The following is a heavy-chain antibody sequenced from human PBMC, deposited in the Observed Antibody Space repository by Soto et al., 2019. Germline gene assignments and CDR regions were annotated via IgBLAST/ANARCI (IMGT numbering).Heavy chain of an antibody. D-gene: IGHD2-2*01. CDR1: GGSISSGDYY. CDR3: ARLHGYCISSSCHGHYAMDV. J-gene: IGHJ6*02. V-gene: IGHV4-39*01. CDR2: IYYSGIT. Sequence: ETLSLTCTVSGGSISSGDYYWSWIRQPPGKGLEWIGSIYYSGITYYNPSLNSRVTVSVDTSKNQLSLKVTSVTAADTAVYYCARLHGYCISSSCHGHYAMDVWGQGTTVTVSS.